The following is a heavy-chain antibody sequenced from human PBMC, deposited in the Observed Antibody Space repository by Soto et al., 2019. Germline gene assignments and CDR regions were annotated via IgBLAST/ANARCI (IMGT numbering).Heavy chain of an antibody. CDR1: GFTFSSYA. CDR3: ARGMGLTRLFPGAFDY. V-gene: IGHV3-30-3*01. Sequence: GGSLRLSCAASGFTFSSYAMHWVRQAPGKGLEWVAVISYDGSNKYYADSVKGRFTISRDNSKNTLYLQMNSLRAEDTAVYYCARGMGLTRLFPGAFDYWGQGTLVTAPQ. J-gene: IGHJ4*02. CDR2: ISYDGSNK. D-gene: IGHD7-27*01.